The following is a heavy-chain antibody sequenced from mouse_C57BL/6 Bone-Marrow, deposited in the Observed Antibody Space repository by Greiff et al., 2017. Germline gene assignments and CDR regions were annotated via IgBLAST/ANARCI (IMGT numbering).Heavy chain of an antibody. CDR3: TTGIVTTRNY. CDR2: IDPENGDT. J-gene: IGHJ2*01. V-gene: IGHV14-4*01. CDR1: GFNIKDDY. Sequence: EVQLQQSGAELVRPGASVKLSCTASGFNIKDDYMHWVKQRPEQGLEWIGWIDPENGDTEYASKFQGKATITADTSSNTAYLQLSSLTSEDTAVYYCTTGIVTTRNYWGQGTTLTVSS. D-gene: IGHD2-5*01.